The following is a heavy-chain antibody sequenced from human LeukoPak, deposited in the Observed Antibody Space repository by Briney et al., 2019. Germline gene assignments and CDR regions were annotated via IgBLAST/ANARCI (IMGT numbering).Heavy chain of an antibody. CDR2: MTPSSGSA. CDR1: GYRFTSYD. V-gene: IGHV1-8*01. J-gene: IGHJ4*02. Sequence: ASVKVSCKTSGYRFTSYDISWARQATGQGLQWMGRMTPSSGSAEYAQRFQGRVTLTRDTASGTAYLELRSLSADDTAIYFCAREGPLFVLDYWGQGTRVAVSS. CDR3: AREGPLFVLDY. D-gene: IGHD6-6*01.